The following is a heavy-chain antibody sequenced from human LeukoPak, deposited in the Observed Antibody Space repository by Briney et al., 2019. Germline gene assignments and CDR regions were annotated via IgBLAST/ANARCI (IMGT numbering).Heavy chain of an antibody. CDR3: TTPTYGDYDSSGY. D-gene: IGHD3-22*01. J-gene: IGHJ4*02. V-gene: IGHV3-15*01. CDR1: GFTFSSCA. CDR2: IKSKTDGGTT. Sequence: GGSLRLSCAASGFTFSSCAMSWVRQAPGKGLEWVGRIKSKTDGGTTDYAAPVKGRFTISRDDSKNTLYLQMNSLKTEDTAVYYCTTPTYGDYDSSGYWGQGTLVTVSS.